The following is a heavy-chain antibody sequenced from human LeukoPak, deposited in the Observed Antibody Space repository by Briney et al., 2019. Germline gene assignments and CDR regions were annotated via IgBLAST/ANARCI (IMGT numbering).Heavy chain of an antibody. CDR1: GFTFSNAY. V-gene: IGHV3-15*07. D-gene: IGHD2-21*01. J-gene: IGHJ4*02. CDR2: IKPKTDGETT. CDR3: ITPLPYSAQ. Sequence: GGSLRLSCAASGFTFSNAYMNWVRQAPGKGLEWVGRIKPKTDGETTEYAAPVKGRFSISRDDSKNMLYLQMNSPKTEDTAVYYCITPLPYSAQGGQGTLVTVSS.